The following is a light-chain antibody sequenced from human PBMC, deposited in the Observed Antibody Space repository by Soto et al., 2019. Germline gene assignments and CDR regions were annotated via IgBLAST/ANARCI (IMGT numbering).Light chain of an antibody. CDR2: GAS. CDR3: QHYNNWPQT. Sequence: EIVMTQSPATLSVSPGERATLSCRASQSISSDLAWYQQKPGQAPRLLIYGASTRATDIPARFSGSGSGTEFTLTISSLQSEDFAVYYCQHYNNWPQTFGQGTKVEIK. J-gene: IGKJ1*01. V-gene: IGKV3-15*01. CDR1: QSISSD.